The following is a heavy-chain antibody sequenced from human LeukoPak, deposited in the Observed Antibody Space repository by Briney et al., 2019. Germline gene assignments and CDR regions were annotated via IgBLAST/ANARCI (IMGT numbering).Heavy chain of an antibody. J-gene: IGHJ3*02. CDR1: GGSISSSSYY. V-gene: IGHV4-39*01. CDR3: ARAYDSSGYYDAFDI. CDR2: IYYSGTT. Sequence: PSETLSLTCTVSGGSISSSSYYWGWIRQPPGKGLEWIGSIYYSGTTYYNPSLKSRVTISVDTSKNQISLKLSSVTAADTAVYYCARAYDSSGYYDAFDIWGQGTMVAVSS. D-gene: IGHD3-22*01.